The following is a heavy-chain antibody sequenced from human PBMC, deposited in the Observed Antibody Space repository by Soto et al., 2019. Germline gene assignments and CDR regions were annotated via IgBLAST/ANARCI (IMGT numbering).Heavy chain of an antibody. CDR2: INAGNRNT. CDR3: ARGYDYVWGSYRSDAFDI. J-gene: IGHJ3*02. D-gene: IGHD3-16*02. V-gene: IGHV1-3*01. Sequence: QVQLVQSGAEVKKPGASVKVSCKASGYTFTNYAIHWVRQAPGQRLEWMGWINAGNRNTEYSQKFQGRIIMTRDTSANTAYMELSSLTSDDTAVYYCARGYDYVWGSYRSDAFDIWGQGTMVTVSS. CDR1: GYTFTNYA.